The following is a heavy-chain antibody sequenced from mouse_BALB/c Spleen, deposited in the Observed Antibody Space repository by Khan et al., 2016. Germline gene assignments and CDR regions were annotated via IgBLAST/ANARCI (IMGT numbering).Heavy chain of an antibody. J-gene: IGHJ1*01. V-gene: IGHV5-4*02. CDR2: TSDGGSYT. CDR1: GFTFSDYY. CDR3: ARDLNWYFDV. Sequence: EVELVESGGGLVKPGGSLKLSCAASGFTFSDYYMYWVRQTPEKRLEWVATTSDGGSYTYYPDSVKGRFTISRDNAKNNLYLQMSSLKSEDTAMYYCARDLNWYFDVWGAGTTVTVSS.